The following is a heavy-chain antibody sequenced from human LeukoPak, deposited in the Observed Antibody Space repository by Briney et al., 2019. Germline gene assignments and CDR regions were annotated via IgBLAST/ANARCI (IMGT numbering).Heavy chain of an antibody. V-gene: IGHV4-34*01. Sequence: PSETLSLTCAVYGGSFSGYYWSWIRQPPGKGLEWIGEINHSGSTNYNPSLKSRVTISVDTSKNQFSLKLSSVTAADTAVYYCARDPYSGELPEGPFDPWGQGTLVTVSS. CDR3: ARDPYSGELPEGPFDP. CDR2: INHSGST. J-gene: IGHJ5*02. D-gene: IGHD1-26*01. CDR1: GGSFSGYY.